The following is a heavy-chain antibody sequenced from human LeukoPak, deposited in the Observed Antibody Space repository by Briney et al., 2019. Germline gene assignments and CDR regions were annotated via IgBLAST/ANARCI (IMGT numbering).Heavy chain of an antibody. D-gene: IGHD3-16*01. Sequence: GRSLRLSCAASGFTFSSYGMHWVRQAPGKGLEWVAVIWYDGSNKYYADSVKGRFTISRDNSKNTLYLQMNSLRAEDTAVYYCARDRWGRGDWFDSWGQGTLVTVSS. J-gene: IGHJ5*01. V-gene: IGHV3-33*01. CDR3: ARDRWGRGDWFDS. CDR2: IWYDGSNK. CDR1: GFTFSSYG.